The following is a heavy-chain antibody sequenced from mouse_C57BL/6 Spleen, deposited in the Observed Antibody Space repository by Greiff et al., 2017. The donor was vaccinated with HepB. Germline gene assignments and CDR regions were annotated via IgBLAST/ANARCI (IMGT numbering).Heavy chain of an antibody. Sequence: VQLVESGPGLVQPSQSLSITCTVSGFSLTSYGVHWVRQSPGKGLEWLGVIWRGGSTDYNAAFMSRLSITKDNSKSQVFFKMNSLQADDTAIYYCAKGMGGLRRAMDYWGQGTSVTVSS. CDR2: IWRGGST. CDR3: AKGMGGLRRAMDY. V-gene: IGHV2-5*01. D-gene: IGHD2-2*01. J-gene: IGHJ4*01. CDR1: GFSLTSYG.